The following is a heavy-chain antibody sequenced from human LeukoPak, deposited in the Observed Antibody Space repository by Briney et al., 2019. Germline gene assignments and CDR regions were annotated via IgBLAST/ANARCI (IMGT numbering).Heavy chain of an antibody. CDR2: INAGNGNT. D-gene: IGHD4-17*01. Sequence: ASVKVSCKASGYTFTSYAMHWVRQAPGQRLEWMGWINAGNGNTKYSQKLQGRVTITRDTSASTAYMELSSLRSEDTAVYYCARGPYGDYHFDYWGQGTLVTVSS. J-gene: IGHJ4*02. V-gene: IGHV1-3*01. CDR1: GYTFTSYA. CDR3: ARGPYGDYHFDY.